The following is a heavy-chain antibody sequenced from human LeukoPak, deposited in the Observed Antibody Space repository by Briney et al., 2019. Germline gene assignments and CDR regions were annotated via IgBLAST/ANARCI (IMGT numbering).Heavy chain of an antibody. CDR3: AKDEVLYDSSGYPDY. J-gene: IGHJ4*02. CDR1: GFTFSSYG. D-gene: IGHD3-22*01. CDR2: IWYDGSNK. Sequence: PGGSLRLSCAASGFTFSSYGMHWVRQAPGKGLEWVAVIWYDGSNKYYADSVKGRFTISRDNSKNTLYLQMNSLRAEDTAVYYCAKDEVLYDSSGYPDYWGQGTLVTVSS. V-gene: IGHV3-33*06.